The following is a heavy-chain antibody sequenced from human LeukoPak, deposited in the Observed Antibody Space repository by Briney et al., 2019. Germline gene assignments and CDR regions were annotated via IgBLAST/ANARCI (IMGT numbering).Heavy chain of an antibody. CDR2: TRNKANSYTT. J-gene: IGHJ4*02. D-gene: IGHD1-26*01. CDR3: AKASMRGSLYYFDY. CDR1: GFTFSDHY. Sequence: PGGSLRLSCAASGFTFSDHYMDWLRQAPGKGLEWVGRTRNKANSYTTEYAASVKGKFTISRDYSKNSLYLQMNSLKSEDTAVYSCAKASMRGSLYYFDYSVQGTLVTVSS. V-gene: IGHV3-72*01.